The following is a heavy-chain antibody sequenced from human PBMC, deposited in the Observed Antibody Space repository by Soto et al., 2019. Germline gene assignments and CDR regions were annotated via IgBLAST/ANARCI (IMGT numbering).Heavy chain of an antibody. CDR2: ISSSSSHI. CDR3: ARDLYSSSARYFDY. J-gene: IGHJ4*02. Sequence: EVQLVESGGGLVKPGGSLRLSCAASGFTFSSYSMNWVRQAPGKGLEWVSSISSSSSHIYYADSVKGRFTISRDNAKNSLYLQMNSLRAEDTAVYYCARDLYSSSARYFDYWGQGTLVTVSS. V-gene: IGHV3-21*01. D-gene: IGHD6-6*01. CDR1: GFTFSSYS.